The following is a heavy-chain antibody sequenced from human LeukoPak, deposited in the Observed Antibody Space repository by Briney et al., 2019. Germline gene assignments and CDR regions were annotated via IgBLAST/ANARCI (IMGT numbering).Heavy chain of an antibody. Sequence: PSETLSLTCAVYGGSFSGYYWSWIRRPPGKGLEWIGEINHSGSTNYNPSLKSRVTISVDTSKNQFSLKLSSVTAADTAVYYCARDTTLRFYNWFDPWGQGTLVTVSS. CDR3: ARDTTLRFYNWFDP. CDR1: GGSFSGYY. J-gene: IGHJ5*02. V-gene: IGHV4-34*01. CDR2: INHSGST. D-gene: IGHD3-3*01.